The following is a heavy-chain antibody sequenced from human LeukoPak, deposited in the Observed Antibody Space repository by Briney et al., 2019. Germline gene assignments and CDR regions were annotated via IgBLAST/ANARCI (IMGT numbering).Heavy chain of an antibody. CDR2: ISYGGDYT. Sequence: PGGSLRLSCAASGFTFSTFAMSWVRQAPGKGLEWVSGISYGGDYTYYADSVKGRFTISRDNSKNTLYLQMNSLRAEDTAVYYCAKSWRAQDTSRYYAFDIWGQGTLVTVSS. V-gene: IGHV3-23*01. CDR3: AKSWRAQDTSRYYAFDI. CDR1: GFTFSTFA. J-gene: IGHJ3*02. D-gene: IGHD3-22*01.